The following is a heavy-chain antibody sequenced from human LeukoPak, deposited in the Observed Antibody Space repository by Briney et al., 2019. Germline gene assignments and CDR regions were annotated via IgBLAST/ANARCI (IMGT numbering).Heavy chain of an antibody. CDR3: ARDCPLYYYDSRGPRTPYCYYGMDV. D-gene: IGHD3-22*01. CDR2: INPNSGGT. J-gene: IGHJ6*02. CDR1: GYTFTGYY. Sequence: ASVKVSCKASGYTFTGYYMHWVRQAPGQGLEWMGWINPNSGGTNYAQKFQGWITMTRDTSISTAYMELRRLRSDDTAVYYCARDCPLYYYDSRGPRTPYCYYGMDVWGQGTTVTVSS. V-gene: IGHV1-2*04.